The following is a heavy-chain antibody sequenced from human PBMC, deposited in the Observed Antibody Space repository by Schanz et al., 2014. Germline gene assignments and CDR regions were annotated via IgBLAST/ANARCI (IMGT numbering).Heavy chain of an antibody. D-gene: IGHD3-10*01. CDR1: GFTVSSNY. CDR2: VFNSGKT. Sequence: VQLVESGGGLVKPGGSLRLSCAASGFTVSSNYMSWVRQAPGKGLEWIGSVFNSGKTYYNPSLKSRVTISIDTSKNQFSLKLTSVTAADTAVYYCARHILLWFLSGASYWGQGTLVTVSS. V-gene: IGHV4-59*05. J-gene: IGHJ4*02. CDR3: ARHILLWFLSGASY.